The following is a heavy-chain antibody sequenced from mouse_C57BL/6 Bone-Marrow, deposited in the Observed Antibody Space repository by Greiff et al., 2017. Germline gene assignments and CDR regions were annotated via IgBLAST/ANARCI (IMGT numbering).Heavy chain of an antibody. CDR2: IYPSDSET. CDR3: ASGDSNYYFDY. CDR1: GYTFTSYW. D-gene: IGHD2-5*01. V-gene: IGHV1-61*01. Sequence: VQLQQPGAELVRPGSSVKLSCKASGYTFTSYWMDWVKQRPGQGLEWIGNIYPSDSETHYNQKFKDKATLTVDKSSSTAYMQLSSLTSEDSAVYYCASGDSNYYFDYWGQGTTLTVSS. J-gene: IGHJ2*01.